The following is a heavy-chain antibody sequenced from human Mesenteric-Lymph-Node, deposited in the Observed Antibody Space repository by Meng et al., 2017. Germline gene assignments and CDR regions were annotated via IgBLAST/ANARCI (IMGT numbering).Heavy chain of an antibody. D-gene: IGHD5-12*01. V-gene: IGHV3-74*01. CDR1: GITFSSYW. Sequence: GESLKISCAASGITFSSYWMHWFRRVPGQGLEWVSRIDTDGSGTNYADSGKGRFTISRDNAKNTLYLQMNSLRAEDTAVYYCARDHMATISDWNFDLWGRGTLVTVSS. CDR2: IDTDGSGT. J-gene: IGHJ2*01. CDR3: ARDHMATISDWNFDL.